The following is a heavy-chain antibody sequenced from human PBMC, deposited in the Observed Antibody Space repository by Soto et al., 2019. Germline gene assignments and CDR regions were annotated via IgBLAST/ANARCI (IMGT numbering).Heavy chain of an antibody. D-gene: IGHD6-19*01. CDR2: VSGGGSNT. CDR1: GFIFSNYA. Sequence: EVQLLESGGGLVQPEGSLRLSCAASGFIFSNYAMSWVRQAPGKGLEWVSAVSGGGSNTYYADSVKGRFTISRDNSENSLYLHLNSLRAEDTAVYYCARSGSDWFSFDYWGQGALLTVSS. CDR3: ARSGSDWFSFDY. V-gene: IGHV3-23*01. J-gene: IGHJ4*02.